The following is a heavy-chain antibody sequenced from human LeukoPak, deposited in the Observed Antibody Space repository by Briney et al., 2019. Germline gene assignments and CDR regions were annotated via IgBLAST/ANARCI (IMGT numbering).Heavy chain of an antibody. Sequence: GASVKVSCEVSGYTLTELSMHWVRQAPGKGLEWMGGFDPEDGEAICAQKFQGRVTMTEDTSTDTAYMELSSLRSEDTAVYYCATGGYGSGSLDYWGQGTLVTVSS. CDR3: ATGGYGSGSLDY. D-gene: IGHD3-10*01. CDR1: GYTLTELS. J-gene: IGHJ4*02. V-gene: IGHV1-24*01. CDR2: FDPEDGEA.